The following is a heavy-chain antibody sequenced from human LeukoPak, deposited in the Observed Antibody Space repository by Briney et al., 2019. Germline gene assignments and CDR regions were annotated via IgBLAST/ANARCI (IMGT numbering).Heavy chain of an antibody. CDR3: ARGVVVVVAATRDWFDP. D-gene: IGHD2-15*01. J-gene: IGHJ5*02. CDR1: GYTFTGYY. V-gene: IGHV1-2*02. Sequence: ASVKVSCKASGYTFTGYYIHWVRQAPGQGLEWMGWINPNSGGTNYAQKFQGRVTMTRDTSISTAYMELSRLRSDDTAVYYCARGVVVVVAATRDWFDPWGQGTLVTVSS. CDR2: INPNSGGT.